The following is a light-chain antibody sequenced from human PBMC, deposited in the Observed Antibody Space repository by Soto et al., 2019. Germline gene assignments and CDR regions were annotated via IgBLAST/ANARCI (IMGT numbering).Light chain of an antibody. CDR2: GAS. CDR3: QEHGSSPRT. J-gene: IGKJ1*01. Sequence: EIVLTQSPGTLSLSPGERATLSCRASQSVSSSYLAWYQQKPGQAPRLLIYGASTRATGIPDRFSGSGSGTDFTLTISRPEPEDFAVYYCQEHGSSPRTFGQGTKVDIK. V-gene: IGKV3-20*01. CDR1: QSVSSSY.